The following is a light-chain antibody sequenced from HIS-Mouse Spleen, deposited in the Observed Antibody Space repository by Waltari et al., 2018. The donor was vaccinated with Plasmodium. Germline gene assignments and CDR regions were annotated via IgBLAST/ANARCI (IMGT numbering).Light chain of an antibody. V-gene: IGLV3-10*01. Sequence: SYELTPPPSVSVSPGQTARITRSVDALPTNYAYWYQQKSGQAPVLVIYEDSKRPSGIPERFSGSSSGTMATLTISGAQVEDEADYYCYSTDSSGNHRVFGGGTKLTVL. CDR3: YSTDSSGNHRV. CDR2: EDS. J-gene: IGLJ3*02. CDR1: ALPTNY.